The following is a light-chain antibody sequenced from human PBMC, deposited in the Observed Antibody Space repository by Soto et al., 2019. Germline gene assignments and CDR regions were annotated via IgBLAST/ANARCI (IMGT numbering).Light chain of an antibody. Sequence: QSVLTQPPSVSAAPGQKVTISCSGGSSNIGNNYVSWYQQLPGTAPKLLIYDNNKRPSGIPDRLSGSKSGTSATLGITGLQTGDEADYYCGTWDSSLSAGPYVFGTGTKVTVL. V-gene: IGLV1-51*01. J-gene: IGLJ1*01. CDR1: SSNIGNNY. CDR2: DNN. CDR3: GTWDSSLSAGPYV.